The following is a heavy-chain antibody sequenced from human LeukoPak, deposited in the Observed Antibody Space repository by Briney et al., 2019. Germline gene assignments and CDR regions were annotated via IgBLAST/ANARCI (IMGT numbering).Heavy chain of an antibody. Sequence: NPSQTLSLTCTVSGGSISSGSYYWSWIRQPAGKGLEWIGYIDPSGSASYNPSLKSRVTIFVDTSKNLFSLILTSVSASDTAIYYCARDHWLFSSKTWYYYGMDVWGQGTTVTVSS. D-gene: IGHD3-9*01. V-gene: IGHV4-61*09. CDR3: ARDHWLFSSKTWYYYGMDV. CDR1: GGSISSGSYY. CDR2: IDPSGSA. J-gene: IGHJ6*02.